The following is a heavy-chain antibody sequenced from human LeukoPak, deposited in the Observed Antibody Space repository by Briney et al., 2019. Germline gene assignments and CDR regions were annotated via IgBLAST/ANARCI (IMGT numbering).Heavy chain of an antibody. D-gene: IGHD2-15*01. CDR2: ISDSGGST. CDR3: VRGYSFGPYGMDV. J-gene: IGHJ6*02. Sequence: PGGSLRLSCSASRFPSSSYAMHWVRQAPGKGLEYVSAISDSGGSTYYADSVKGRFTISRDNSKNTLYLQMSSLRAEDTAVYFCVRGYSFGPYGMDVGGQGTTVTVPS. V-gene: IGHV3-64D*09. CDR1: RFPSSSYA.